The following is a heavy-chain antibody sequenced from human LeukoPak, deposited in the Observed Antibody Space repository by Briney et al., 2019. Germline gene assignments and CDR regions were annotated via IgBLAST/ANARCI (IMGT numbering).Heavy chain of an antibody. Sequence: ASVKVSCKASGGTFSSYAISWVRQAPGQGLEWMGWINPNSGGTNYAQKFQGWVTMTRDTSISTAYMELSRLRSDDTAVYYCARSFLPGSGSYLWDWGQGTLVTVSS. J-gene: IGHJ4*02. V-gene: IGHV1-2*04. CDR2: INPNSGGT. CDR3: ARSFLPGSGSYLWD. CDR1: GGTFSSYA. D-gene: IGHD3-10*01.